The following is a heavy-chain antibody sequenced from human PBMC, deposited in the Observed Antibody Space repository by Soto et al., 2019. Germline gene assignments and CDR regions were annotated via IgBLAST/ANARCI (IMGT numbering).Heavy chain of an antibody. D-gene: IGHD4-4*01. CDR3: ARLSNYVVEDYYYGMDV. V-gene: IGHV1-8*01. CDR2: MNPNSGNT. CDR1: GYTFTSYD. Sequence: ASVKVSCKASGYTFTSYDINWVRQATGQGLEWMGWMNPNSGNTGYAQKFQGRVTMTRNTSISTAYMELSSLRSEDTAVYYCARLSNYVVEDYYYGMDVWGQGTTVTVSS. J-gene: IGHJ6*02.